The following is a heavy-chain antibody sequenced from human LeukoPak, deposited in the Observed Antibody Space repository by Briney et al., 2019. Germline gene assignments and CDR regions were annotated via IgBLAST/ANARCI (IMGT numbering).Heavy chain of an antibody. V-gene: IGHV4-4*07. CDR3: AREDYDSSGYYSYYYMDV. D-gene: IGHD3-22*01. Sequence: SETLSLTCTVSGGSISSYYWSWIRQPAGKGLEWIGRIYTSGSTNYNPSLKSRVTMSVDTSKNQFSLKLSSVTAADTAVYYCAREDYDSSGYYSYYYMDVWGKGTTVTVSS. CDR1: GGSISSYY. CDR2: IYTSGST. J-gene: IGHJ6*03.